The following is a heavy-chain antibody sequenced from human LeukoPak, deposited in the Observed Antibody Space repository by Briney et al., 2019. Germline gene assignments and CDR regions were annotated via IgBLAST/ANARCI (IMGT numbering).Heavy chain of an antibody. Sequence: ASVKVSCKASGYTYTSHGIVWVRQAPGQGLGWMGWISAYNANTNYAQRFQGRLTLTTDPSASVAYMELTSLRSDDTAVYFCARTNMVFGVDIEQNWFDPWGQGSRVTVSS. V-gene: IGHV1-18*01. J-gene: IGHJ5*02. CDR1: GYTYTSHG. CDR3: ARTNMVFGVDIEQNWFDP. D-gene: IGHD3-3*01. CDR2: ISAYNANT.